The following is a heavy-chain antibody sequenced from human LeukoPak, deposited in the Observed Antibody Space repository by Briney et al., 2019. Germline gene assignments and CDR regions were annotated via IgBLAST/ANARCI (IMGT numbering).Heavy chain of an antibody. CDR1: GFTFSSYC. V-gene: IGHV3-74*01. D-gene: IGHD3-22*01. CDR3: ARGVTMIVDNWFDP. CDR2: INSDGSST. Sequence: GGSLRLSCAASGFTFSSYCMHWVRQAPGKGLGWVSRINSDGSSTSYADSVKGRFTISRGNAKNTLYLQMNSLRAEDTAVYYFARGVTMIVDNWFDPWGQGTLVTVSS. J-gene: IGHJ5*02.